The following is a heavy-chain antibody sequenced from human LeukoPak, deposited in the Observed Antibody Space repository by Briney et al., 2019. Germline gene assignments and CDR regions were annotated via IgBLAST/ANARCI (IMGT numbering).Heavy chain of an antibody. CDR2: IYHSGST. CDR3: TRGLWFGEYHFDY. V-gene: IGHV4-38-2*02. J-gene: IGHJ4*02. CDR1: GYSLSSAYY. Sequence: SETLSLTCIVSGYSLSSAYYWGWIRQPPGKGLEWIGTIYHSGSTYYNPSLKSRVTISVDTSKNQFSLRLSSVTAADTAVYYCTRGLWFGEYHFDYWGQGTLVTVSS. D-gene: IGHD3-10*01.